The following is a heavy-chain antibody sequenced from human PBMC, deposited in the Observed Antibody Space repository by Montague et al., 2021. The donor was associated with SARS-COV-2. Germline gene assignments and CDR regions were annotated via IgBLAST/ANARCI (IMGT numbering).Heavy chain of an antibody. J-gene: IGHJ3*02. V-gene: IGHV4-31*03. D-gene: IGHD3-22*01. CDR3: ARDSGYYDSSGYSYDAFDI. CDR2: IYHTGST. Sequence: TLSLTCTVSGGSISSGGYYWSWIRQHPGKGLEWIGYIYHTGSTHSNPSLKSRVTISTETSKNHFSLNLSSVTAADSAVYYCARDSGYYDSSGYSYDAFDIWGQGTKVTVSS. CDR1: GGSISSGGYY.